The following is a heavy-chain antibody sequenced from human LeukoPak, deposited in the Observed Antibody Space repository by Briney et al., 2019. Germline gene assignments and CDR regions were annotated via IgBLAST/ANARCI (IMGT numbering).Heavy chain of an antibody. D-gene: IGHD3-10*01. J-gene: IGHJ4*02. V-gene: IGHV4-39*01. Sequence: SETLSLTCTVSGGSISSSSYYWGWIRQPPGKGLEWIGSIYYSGSTYYNPPLKSRVTISVDMSKNQFSLKLSSVTAADTAVYYCARHPRRGAPFDYWGQGTLVTVSS. CDR3: ARHPRRGAPFDY. CDR1: GGSISSSSYY. CDR2: IYYSGST.